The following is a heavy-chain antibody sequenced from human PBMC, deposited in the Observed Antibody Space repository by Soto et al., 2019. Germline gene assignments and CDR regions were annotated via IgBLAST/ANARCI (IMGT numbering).Heavy chain of an antibody. Sequence: GGSLRLSCTTSGFTLGDYDVSWFRQAPGKGLEWVGVIRRKAYGGTTEYAASVKGRFAISRDDSKSIAYLQMNSLETEDTAVYYCARVRLAITYYFDYWGQGTLVTVSS. CDR2: IRRKAYGGTT. CDR1: GFTLGDYD. V-gene: IGHV3-49*03. CDR3: ARVRLAITYYFDY. J-gene: IGHJ4*02. D-gene: IGHD1-20*01.